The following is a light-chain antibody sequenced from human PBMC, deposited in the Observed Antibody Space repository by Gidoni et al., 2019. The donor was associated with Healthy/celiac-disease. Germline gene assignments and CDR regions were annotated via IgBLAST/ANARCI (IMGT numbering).Light chain of an antibody. CDR1: SGSIASNY. V-gene: IGLV6-57*04. Sequence: NFMLTQPHSVSESPGKTVTISCTRSSGSIASNYVQWYQQRPGRAPTTVIYEDNQRPSGVPDRFSGSIDSSSNSASLTISGLKTEDEADYYCQSYDSSNPSWVFGGGTKLTVL. CDR2: EDN. CDR3: QSYDSSNPSWV. J-gene: IGLJ3*02.